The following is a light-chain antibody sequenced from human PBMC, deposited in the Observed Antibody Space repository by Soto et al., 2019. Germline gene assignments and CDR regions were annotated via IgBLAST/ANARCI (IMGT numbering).Light chain of an antibody. CDR3: CSYAPISTYV. CDR1: SSHVGSYNL. J-gene: IGLJ1*01. CDR2: EGS. Sequence: QSVLTQPASVSGSPCQSITISCTGSSSHVGSYNLISWYQQHPGKVPKLMIYEGSKRPSGVSDRFSASKSGNTASLTISGLQTEDEADYFCCSYAPISTYVFGSGTKVTVL. V-gene: IGLV2-23*01.